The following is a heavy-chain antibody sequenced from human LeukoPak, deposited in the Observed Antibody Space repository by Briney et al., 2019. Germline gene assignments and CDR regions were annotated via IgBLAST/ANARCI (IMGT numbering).Heavy chain of an antibody. Sequence: GGTLRLSCAASGFTFSSYGMSWVRQTPGKGLEWVSSISGSGDSTFYADSVKGRFSISRDNSKNTLYLQVNGLRTEDTAVYYCAKDRLLNCRGDCYIFDYWGQGTVVTVSS. J-gene: IGHJ4*02. CDR2: ISGSGDST. CDR3: AKDRLLNCRGDCYIFDY. D-gene: IGHD2-21*02. V-gene: IGHV3-23*01. CDR1: GFTFSSYG.